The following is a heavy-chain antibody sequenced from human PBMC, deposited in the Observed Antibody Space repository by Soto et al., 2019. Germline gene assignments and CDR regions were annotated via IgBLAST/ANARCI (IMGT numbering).Heavy chain of an antibody. CDR2: ISYDGSNK. Sequence: PGGSLRLSCAASGFTFSSYAMHWVRQAPGKGLEWVAVISYDGSNKYYADSVKGRFTISRDNSKNTLYLQMNSLRAEDTAVYYCARIWSTVTKRDYWGQGTLVTVSS. CDR3: ARIWSTVTKRDY. J-gene: IGHJ4*02. CDR1: GFTFSSYA. V-gene: IGHV3-30-3*01. D-gene: IGHD4-17*01.